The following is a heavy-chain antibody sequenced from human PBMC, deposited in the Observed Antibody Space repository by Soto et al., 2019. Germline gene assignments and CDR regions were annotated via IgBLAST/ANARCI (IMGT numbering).Heavy chain of an antibody. D-gene: IGHD3-16*02. CDR2: ISYDGSNK. V-gene: IGHV3-30*18. Sequence: QVQLVESGGGVVQPGRSLRLSCAASGFTFSSYGMHWVRQAPGKGLEWVAVISYDGSNKYYADSVKGRFTISRDNSKNTLYLQMNSLRAEDTAVYYCAKDIARNFYYWRQGTLVTVSS. CDR3: AKDIARNFYY. CDR1: GFTFSSYG. J-gene: IGHJ4*02.